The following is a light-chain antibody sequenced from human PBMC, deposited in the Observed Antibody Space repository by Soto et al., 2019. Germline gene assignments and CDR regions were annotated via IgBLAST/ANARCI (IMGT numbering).Light chain of an antibody. Sequence: EIVLTQSPGTLSLSPGEGATLSCRASQSVNSNYLAWYQQKPGQAPRLLIYGASSRATGIPDRFSGSGSDTDFTLTISRLEPEDFAVYYCQQHGSSLVYTFGQGTKLEIK. J-gene: IGKJ2*01. CDR3: QQHGSSLVYT. CDR2: GAS. V-gene: IGKV3-20*01. CDR1: QSVNSNY.